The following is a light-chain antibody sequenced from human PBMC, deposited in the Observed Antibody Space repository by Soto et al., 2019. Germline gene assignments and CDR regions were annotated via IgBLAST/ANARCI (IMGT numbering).Light chain of an antibody. CDR1: QGISSGY. CDR2: GAS. J-gene: IGKJ1*01. V-gene: IGKV3-20*01. CDR3: QQYGSSRT. Sequence: EIVLTQSPGPLSLSPGERATLSCRASQGISSGYLAWYQQKPGQAPRLLVYGASSRATGIADRFSGSGSGTDFTLTISRLEPEDFAVYYCQQYGSSRTFGQGTKVEIK.